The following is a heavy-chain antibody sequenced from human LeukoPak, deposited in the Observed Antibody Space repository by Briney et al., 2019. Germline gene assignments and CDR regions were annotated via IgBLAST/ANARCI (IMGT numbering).Heavy chain of an antibody. Sequence: SETLSLTCTVSGGSITSHYWSWIRQPPGKGLEWMAYIYYSGSTYYNPSLKSQVTISVDTSKNQFSLKLSSVTAADTALYYCARGGSYWVYWGQGTLVTVSS. D-gene: IGHD1-26*01. J-gene: IGHJ4*02. CDR2: IYYSGST. CDR1: GGSITSHY. CDR3: ARGGSYWVY. V-gene: IGHV4-59*11.